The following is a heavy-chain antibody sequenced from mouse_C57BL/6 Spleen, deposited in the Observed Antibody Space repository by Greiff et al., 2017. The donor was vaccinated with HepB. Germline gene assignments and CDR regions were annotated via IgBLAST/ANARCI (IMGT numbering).Heavy chain of an antibody. CDR1: GYTFTSYW. CDR3: ARWGYDSVYEMDY. CDR2: IYPSDSET. J-gene: IGHJ4*01. D-gene: IGHD2-4*01. V-gene: IGHV1-61*01. Sequence: QVQLQQPGAELVRPGSSVKLSCKASGYTFTSYWMDWVKQRPGQGLEWIGNIYPSDSETHYNQKFKDKATLTVDKSSSTAYMQLSSLTSEDSAVYYCARWGYDSVYEMDYWGQGTSVTVSS.